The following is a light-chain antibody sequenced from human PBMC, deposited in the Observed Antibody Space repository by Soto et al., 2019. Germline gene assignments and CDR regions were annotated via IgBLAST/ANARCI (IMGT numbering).Light chain of an antibody. Sequence: QAVVTQPASVSGSPGQSITISCTGTSSDVGGYKYVSWYQQHPGKAPKLMIYDVSNRPSGVSSRFSGSKSGNTASLTISGLQAEDEADYYCTSYTSSSTYVFGTGTKVTVL. CDR3: TSYTSSSTYV. V-gene: IGLV2-14*01. CDR1: SSDVGGYKY. J-gene: IGLJ1*01. CDR2: DVS.